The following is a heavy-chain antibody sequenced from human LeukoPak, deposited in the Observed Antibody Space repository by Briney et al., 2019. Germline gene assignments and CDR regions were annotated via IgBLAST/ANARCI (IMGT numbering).Heavy chain of an antibody. V-gene: IGHV1-46*01. J-gene: IGHJ5*02. CDR3: ATDWPMVRGVIMRRWFDP. CDR1: GYTFTGYY. D-gene: IGHD3-10*01. CDR2: INPSGGST. Sequence: GASVKVSCKASGYTFTGYYMHWARQAPGQGLEWMGIINPSGGSTIYAQKFQGRVTMTEDTSTDTAYMELSSLRSEDTAVYYCATDWPMVRGVIMRRWFDPWGQETLVTVSS.